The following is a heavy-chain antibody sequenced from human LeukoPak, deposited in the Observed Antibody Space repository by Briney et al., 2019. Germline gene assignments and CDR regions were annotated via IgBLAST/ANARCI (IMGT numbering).Heavy chain of an antibody. J-gene: IGHJ4*02. Sequence: GGSLRLSCAASGFTFSSYSMNWVRQAPGKGLEWVSSISSSSSYIYYADSVKGRFTISRDNAKNSLYLQMNSLRAEDTAVYYCARGAYYYGSGSPNYFDYWGQGTLVTVSS. CDR3: ARGAYYYGSGSPNYFDY. CDR2: ISSSSSYI. D-gene: IGHD3-10*01. V-gene: IGHV3-21*01. CDR1: GFTFSSYS.